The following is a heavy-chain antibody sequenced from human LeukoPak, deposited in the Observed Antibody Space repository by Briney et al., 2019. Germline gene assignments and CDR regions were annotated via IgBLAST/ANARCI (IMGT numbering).Heavy chain of an antibody. Sequence: GGSLRLSCAASGFTSSSSAMHWVRQAPGKGLEWVAIISYDGSNKYCADSVKGRFTISRDNSRNTLYLQMNSLRAEDTAVYYCARDRSSSWYYFDFDYWGQGTLVTVSS. J-gene: IGHJ4*02. CDR3: ARDRSSSWYYFDFDY. D-gene: IGHD6-13*01. CDR2: ISYDGSNK. CDR1: GFTSSSSA. V-gene: IGHV3-30-3*01.